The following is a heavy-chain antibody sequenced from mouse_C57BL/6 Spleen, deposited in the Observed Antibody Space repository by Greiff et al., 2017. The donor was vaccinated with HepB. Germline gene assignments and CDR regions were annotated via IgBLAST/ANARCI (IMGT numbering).Heavy chain of an antibody. Sequence: EVKLEESGGDLVKPGGSLKLSCAASGFTFSSYGMSWVRQTPDKRLEWVATISSGGSYTYYPDSVKGRVTISRDNAKNTLYLQMSSLKSEDTAMYYCARPHYYAMDYWGQGTSVTVSS. CDR3: ARPHYYAMDY. V-gene: IGHV5-6*02. CDR1: GFTFSSYG. CDR2: ISSGGSYT. J-gene: IGHJ4*01.